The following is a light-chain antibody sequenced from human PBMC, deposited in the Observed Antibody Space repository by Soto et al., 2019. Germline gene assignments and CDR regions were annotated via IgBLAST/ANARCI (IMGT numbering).Light chain of an antibody. CDR3: QSYDRSLSGHVV. V-gene: IGLV1-40*01. CDR2: GNS. Sequence: QSVLTQPPSVSGAPGQRVTISCTGSSSNIGADYDVFWYQQLPGIAPKLLIYGNSNRPSGVADRFSGSKSGTSASLAITGLQPEDEADYYCQSYDRSLSGHVVFGGGTKLTVL. CDR1: SSNIGADYD. J-gene: IGLJ2*01.